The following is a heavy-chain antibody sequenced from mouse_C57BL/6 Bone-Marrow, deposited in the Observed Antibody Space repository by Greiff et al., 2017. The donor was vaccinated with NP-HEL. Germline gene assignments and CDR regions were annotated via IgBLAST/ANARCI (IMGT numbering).Heavy chain of an antibody. D-gene: IGHD1-1*01. CDR2: IYPGSGST. CDR1: GYTFTSYW. V-gene: IGHV1-55*01. Sequence: VQLQQPGAELVKPGASVKMSCKASGYTFTSYWITWVKQRPGQGLEWIGDIYPGSGSTNYNEKFKSKATLTVDTSSSTAYMQLSSLTSEDSEVYYCARESYYGSSYDFDYWGQGTTLTVSS. CDR3: ARESYYGSSYDFDY. J-gene: IGHJ2*01.